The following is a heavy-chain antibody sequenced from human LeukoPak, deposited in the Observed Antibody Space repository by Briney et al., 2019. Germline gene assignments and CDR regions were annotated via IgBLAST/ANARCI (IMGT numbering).Heavy chain of an antibody. CDR2: ISSSGSTI. J-gene: IGHJ4*02. D-gene: IGHD5-18*01. CDR1: GFTFSSYE. V-gene: IGHV3-48*03. CDR3: AREGMEDTAMVD. Sequence: PGGSLRLSCAASGFTFSSYEMNWVRQAPGKGLEWVSYISSSGSTIYYADSVKGRFTISRDNAKNSLYLQMNSLRAEDTAVYYCAREGMEDTAMVDWGQGTLVTVSS.